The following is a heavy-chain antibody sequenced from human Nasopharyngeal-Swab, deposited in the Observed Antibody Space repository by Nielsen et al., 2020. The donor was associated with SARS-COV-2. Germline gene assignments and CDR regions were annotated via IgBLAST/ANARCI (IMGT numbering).Heavy chain of an antibody. J-gene: IGHJ4*02. CDR2: ISGSGGST. D-gene: IGHD6-19*01. V-gene: IGHV3-23*01. Sequence: GESLKISCAASGFTFSSYAMSWVRQAPGKGLEWVSAISGSGGSTYYADSVKGRFTISRDNAKNSLYLQMNSLRAEDTAVYYCARGKQWLDRGSDYWGQGTLVTVSS. CDR1: GFTFSSYA. CDR3: ARGKQWLDRGSDY.